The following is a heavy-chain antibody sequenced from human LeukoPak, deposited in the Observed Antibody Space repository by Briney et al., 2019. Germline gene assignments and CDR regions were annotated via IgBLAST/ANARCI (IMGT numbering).Heavy chain of an antibody. CDR1: GGPINNYY. CDR3: VRVSGSNPYYFDY. V-gene: IGHV4-59*08. CDR2: INYSGST. D-gene: IGHD4-23*01. Sequence: SETLSLTCTVSGGPINNYYWSWIRQPPGKGLEWIGSINYSGSTNYNPSLKSRVTISVDTSKNQFSLKLNSVTAADTAVYYCVRVSGSNPYYFDYWGQGTLVTVSS. J-gene: IGHJ4*02.